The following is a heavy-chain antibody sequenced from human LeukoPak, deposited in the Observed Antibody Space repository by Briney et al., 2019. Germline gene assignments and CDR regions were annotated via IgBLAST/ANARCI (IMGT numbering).Heavy chain of an antibody. CDR2: IYSGGST. CDR1: GFTVSSNY. J-gene: IGHJ4*02. D-gene: IGHD5-18*01. V-gene: IGHV3-53*01. CDR3: ARGRPGYSYGYGGYYFDY. Sequence: GGSLRLSCAASGFTVSSNYMSWVRQAPGKGLEWVSVIYSGGSTYYADSVKGRFTISRDNSKNTLYLQMNSLRAEDTAVYYCARGRPGYSYGYGGYYFDYWGQGTLVTVSS.